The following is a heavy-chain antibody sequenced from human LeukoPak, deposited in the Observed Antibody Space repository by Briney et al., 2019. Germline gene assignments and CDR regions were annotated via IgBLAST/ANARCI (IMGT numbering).Heavy chain of an antibody. CDR2: ISGSGGST. Sequence: GGSLRLSCAASGFTFSSYAMSWVRQAPGKGLEWVSAISGSGGSTYYADSVKGRFTISRDHSKNTLYLQMNSLRAEDTAVYYCARYCSSTSCYRKKGWYYYGMDVWGQGTRSPSP. CDR1: GFTFSSYA. V-gene: IGHV3-23*01. CDR3: ARYCSSTSCYRKKGWYYYGMDV. J-gene: IGHJ6*02. D-gene: IGHD2-2*01.